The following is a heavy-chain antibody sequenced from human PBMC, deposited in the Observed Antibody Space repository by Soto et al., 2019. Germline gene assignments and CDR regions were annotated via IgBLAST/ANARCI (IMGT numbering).Heavy chain of an antibody. D-gene: IGHD2-2*01. CDR1: GYTFTSYA. Sequence: QVQLVQSGAEVKKPGASVKVSCKASGYTFTSYAMHWVRQAPGQRLEWMGWINAGNGNTKYSQKFQGRVTITRDTSASTSYMELSSLRSEDTAVYYCARDDCSSTSCYAFDIWGQGTMVTVSS. J-gene: IGHJ3*02. CDR2: INAGNGNT. CDR3: ARDDCSSTSCYAFDI. V-gene: IGHV1-3*01.